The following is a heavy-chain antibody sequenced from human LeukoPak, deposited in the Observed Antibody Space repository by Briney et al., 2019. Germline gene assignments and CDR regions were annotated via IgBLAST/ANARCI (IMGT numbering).Heavy chain of an antibody. J-gene: IGHJ5*02. CDR1: GHSIINSYY. Sequence: SETLSLTCTVSGHSIINSYYWGWIRQPPGKGLEWIGSIYHTGSTYYNPSLKSRLTISVDTSKNQFSLKLSSVTAADTAVYYCAREGALLGFNWFDPWGQGTLVTVSS. V-gene: IGHV4-38-2*02. D-gene: IGHD2-15*01. CDR3: AREGALLGFNWFDP. CDR2: IYHTGST.